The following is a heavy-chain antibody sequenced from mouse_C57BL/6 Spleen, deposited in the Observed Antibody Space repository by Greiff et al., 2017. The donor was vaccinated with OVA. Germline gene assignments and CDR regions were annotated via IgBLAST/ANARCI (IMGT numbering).Heavy chain of an antibody. CDR3: TTGGGYEFAY. CDR1: GFNIKDYY. J-gene: IGHJ3*01. V-gene: IGHV14-1*01. Sequence: VQLKQSGAELVRPGASVKLSCTASGFNIKDYYMHWVKQRPEQGLEWIGRIDPEDGDTEYAPKFQGKATMTADPSSNTAYLQLSSLTSEDTAVYYCTTGGGYEFAYWGQGTLVTVSA. CDR2: IDPEDGDT. D-gene: IGHD2-2*01.